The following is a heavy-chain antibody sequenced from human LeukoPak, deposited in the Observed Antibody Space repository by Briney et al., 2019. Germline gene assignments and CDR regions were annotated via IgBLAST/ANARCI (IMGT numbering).Heavy chain of an antibody. Sequence: SETLSLTCAVYGGSFSGYYWSWIRQPPGKGLEWIGEINHSGSTNYNPSLKSRVTISVDTSENQFSLKLSSVTAADTAVYYCARGRGGYSSSRGYFDYWGQGTLVTVSS. CDR3: ARGRGGYSSSRGYFDY. CDR1: GGSFSGYY. V-gene: IGHV4-34*01. CDR2: INHSGST. J-gene: IGHJ4*02. D-gene: IGHD6-6*01.